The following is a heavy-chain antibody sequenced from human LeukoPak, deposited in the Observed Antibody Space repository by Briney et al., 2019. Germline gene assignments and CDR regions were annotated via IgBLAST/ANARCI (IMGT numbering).Heavy chain of an antibody. CDR3: AEVRGVAEYFQH. CDR2: ISGSGGST. Sequence: QPGGSLRLSCAASGFTFSSYAMSWVRQAPGKGLEWVSAISGSGGSTYYADSVKGRFTISRDNSKNTLYLQMNSLRAEDTAVYYCAEVRGVAEYFQHWGQGTLVTVSS. J-gene: IGHJ1*01. CDR1: GFTFSSYA. D-gene: IGHD2-15*01. V-gene: IGHV3-23*01.